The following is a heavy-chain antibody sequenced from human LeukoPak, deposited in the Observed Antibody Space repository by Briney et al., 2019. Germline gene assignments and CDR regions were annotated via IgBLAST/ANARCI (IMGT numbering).Heavy chain of an antibody. CDR1: GFTFSSYA. V-gene: IGHV3-23*01. CDR2: ISGSGGST. D-gene: IGHD3-10*01. Sequence: GASLRLSCAASGFTFSSYAMSWVRQAPGKGLEWVSAISGSGGSTYYADSVKGRFTISRDNSKNTLYLQMNSLRAEDTAVYYCAKDPHPAYYYGSRSLCYGMDVWGQGTTVTVSS. CDR3: AKDPHPAYYYGSRSLCYGMDV. J-gene: IGHJ6*02.